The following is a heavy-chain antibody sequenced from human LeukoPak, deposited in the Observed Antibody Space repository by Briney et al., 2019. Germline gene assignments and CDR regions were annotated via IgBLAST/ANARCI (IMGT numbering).Heavy chain of an antibody. CDR3: ARGGRDAYYDFWSGYTNWFDP. D-gene: IGHD3-3*01. CDR1: GGSISSGGYY. V-gene: IGHV4-31*03. Sequence: SETLSLTCTVSGGSISSGGYYWSWIRQHPGKGLEWIGYIYYSGSTYYNPSLKSRVTISVDTSKNQFSLKLSSVTAADTAVYYCARGGRDAYYDFWSGYTNWFDPWGQGTLVTVSS. J-gene: IGHJ5*02. CDR2: IYYSGST.